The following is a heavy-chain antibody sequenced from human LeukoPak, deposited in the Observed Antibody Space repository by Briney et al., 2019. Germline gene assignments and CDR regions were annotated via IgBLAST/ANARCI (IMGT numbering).Heavy chain of an antibody. D-gene: IGHD4-11*01. CDR2: IYYSGST. Sequence: SETLSLTCTVSDGSINSDDYYWGWIRQPPGKGLEWIGSIYYSGSTYYNPSLKIRVTMSVDTSNNLFSLMLNSVTAADTAVYYCARHSYRNYLGWFDPWGQGTLVTVSS. J-gene: IGHJ5*02. V-gene: IGHV4-39*01. CDR1: DGSINSDDYY. CDR3: ARHSYRNYLGWFDP.